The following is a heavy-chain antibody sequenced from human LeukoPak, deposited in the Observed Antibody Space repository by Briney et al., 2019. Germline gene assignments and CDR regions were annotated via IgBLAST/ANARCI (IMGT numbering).Heavy chain of an antibody. J-gene: IGHJ6*02. CDR2: ISSSGSTI. CDR3: ARDLSVAGGSKAYYYGMDV. V-gene: IGHV3-11*01. Sequence: PGGSLRLSCAASGFTLSDYYMSWIRQAPGDGLEWVSYISSSGSTIYYADSVKGRFTISRDNAKNSLYLQMNSLRAEDTAVYYCARDLSVAGGSKAYYYGMDVWGQGTTVTVSS. D-gene: IGHD6-19*01. CDR1: GFTLSDYY.